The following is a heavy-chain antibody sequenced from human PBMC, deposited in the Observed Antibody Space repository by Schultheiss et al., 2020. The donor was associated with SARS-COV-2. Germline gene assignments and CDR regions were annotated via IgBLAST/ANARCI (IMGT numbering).Heavy chain of an antibody. V-gene: IGHV3-48*03. J-gene: IGHJ4*02. CDR2: ISSSGSST. CDR1: GFIFSRYG. D-gene: IGHD6-19*01. CDR3: ARGRSSGWFDY. Sequence: GGSLRLSCAASGFIFSRYGMHWVRQAPGKGLEWVSYISSSGSSTYYADSVKGRFTISRDNAKKSLYLQMNSLRAEDTAVYYCARGRSSGWFDYWGQGTLVTVFS.